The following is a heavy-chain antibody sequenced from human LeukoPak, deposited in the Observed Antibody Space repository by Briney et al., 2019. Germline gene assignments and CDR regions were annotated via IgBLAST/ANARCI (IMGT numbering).Heavy chain of an antibody. CDR1: GGSISSYY. Sequence: PSETLSLTCTVSGGSISSYYWSWIRQPPGKGLEWIGYIYYSGSTNYSPSLKSRATISVDTSKSHLPLKLNSVTAADTAEYYCAREGRVTGYFDYWGQGILVTVSS. V-gene: IGHV4-59*01. CDR2: IYYSGST. CDR3: AREGRVTGYFDY. J-gene: IGHJ4*02.